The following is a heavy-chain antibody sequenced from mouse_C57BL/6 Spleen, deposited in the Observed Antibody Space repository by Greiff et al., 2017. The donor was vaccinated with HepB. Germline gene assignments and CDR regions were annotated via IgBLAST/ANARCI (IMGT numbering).Heavy chain of an antibody. CDR2: ISDGGSYT. V-gene: IGHV5-4*03. CDR1: GFTFSSYA. J-gene: IGHJ1*03. D-gene: IGHD1-1*01. CDR3: ARGTTVVADWYFDV. Sequence: EVMLVESGGGLVKPGGSLKLSCAASGFTFSSYAMSWVRQTPEKRLEWVATISDGGSYTYYPDNVKGRFTISRDNAKNNLYLQMSHLKSEDTAMYYCARGTTVVADWYFDVWGTGTTVTVSS.